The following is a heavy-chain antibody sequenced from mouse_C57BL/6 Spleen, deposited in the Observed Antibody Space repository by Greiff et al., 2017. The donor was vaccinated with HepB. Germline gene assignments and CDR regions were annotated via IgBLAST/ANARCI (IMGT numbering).Heavy chain of an antibody. CDR2: INPSTGGT. Sequence: VQLQQSGPELVKPGASVKISCKASGYSFTGYYMNWVKQSPEKSLEWIGEINPSTGGTTYNQKFKAKATLTVDKSSSTAYMQLKSLTSEDSAVYYCARLDGNYYFDYWGQGTTLTVSS. CDR1: GYSFTGYY. CDR3: ARLDGNYYFDY. V-gene: IGHV1-42*01. D-gene: IGHD2-1*01. J-gene: IGHJ2*01.